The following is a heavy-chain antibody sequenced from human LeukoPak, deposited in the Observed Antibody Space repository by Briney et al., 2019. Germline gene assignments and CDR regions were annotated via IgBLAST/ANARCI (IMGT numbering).Heavy chain of an antibody. CDR1: GGSISSSSFY. J-gene: IGHJ3*02. D-gene: IGHD5-18*01. CDR2: IYYSGST. CDR3: ARRNTAKGAFDI. Sequence: SETLSLTCTVSGGSISSSSFYWGWIRQPPGKAMEWIGSIYYSGSTCYNPSLKSRVTISIDTSKNQFSLKLSSVTAADTAVYYCARRNTAKGAFDIWGQGTMVTVSS. V-gene: IGHV4-39*01.